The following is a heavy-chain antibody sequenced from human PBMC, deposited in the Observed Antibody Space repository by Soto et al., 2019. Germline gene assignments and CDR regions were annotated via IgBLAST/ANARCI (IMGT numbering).Heavy chain of an antibody. D-gene: IGHD1-26*01. V-gene: IGHV1-18*01. Sequence: QVQLVQSGPEVKKPGASVKVSCKGSGYTFSNYGVTWVRQAPGQGLERLGWVSVYNRNTDYAQKFEDRATMTIDTSTHTAYLELRGLTPDDTAVYYCARERRWEPLLYWGQGTL. J-gene: IGHJ4*02. CDR2: VSVYNRNT. CDR1: GYTFSNYG. CDR3: ARERRWEPLLY.